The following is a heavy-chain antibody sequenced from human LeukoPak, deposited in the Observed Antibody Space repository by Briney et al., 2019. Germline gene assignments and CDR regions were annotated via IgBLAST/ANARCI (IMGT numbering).Heavy chain of an antibody. CDR3: AKFAASTGAIYYYGMDV. V-gene: IGHV3-23*01. CDR1: GFTFNNYA. CDR2: ISGSGGNT. Sequence: GGSLRLSCAASGFTFNNYAMSWVRQAPGKGLEWVSGISGSGGNTYHADSVKGRFTTSRDNSKNTVYLQMNSLRAEDTAVYYCAKFAASTGAIYYYGMDVWGQGTTVTVSS. D-gene: IGHD1-1*01. J-gene: IGHJ6*02.